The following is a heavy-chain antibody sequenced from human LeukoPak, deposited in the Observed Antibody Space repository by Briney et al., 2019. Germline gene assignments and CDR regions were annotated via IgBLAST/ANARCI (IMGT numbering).Heavy chain of an antibody. CDR2: ISDSGSS. Sequence: SETLSLTCTVSGGSIGSYSWNWIRQAPGKRLEWIGYISDSGSSDYSPSLKSRATISVDTSRNQFSLKLTSVTAADTAMYSCARGPSSDYDILTGFSFADDWFDPWGQGTLVTVSS. CDR1: GGSIGSYS. D-gene: IGHD3-9*01. V-gene: IGHV4-59*01. CDR3: ARGPSSDYDILTGFSFADDWFDP. J-gene: IGHJ5*02.